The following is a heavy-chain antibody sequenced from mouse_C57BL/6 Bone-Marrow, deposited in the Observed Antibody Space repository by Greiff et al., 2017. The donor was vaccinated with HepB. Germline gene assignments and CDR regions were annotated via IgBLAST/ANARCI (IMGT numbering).Heavy chain of an antibody. D-gene: IGHD1-1*01. CDR1: GFTFGDYY. CDR2: INYDGSST. Sequence: DVMLVESAGGLVQPGSSMKLSCTASGFTFGDYYMAWVRQVPEKGLEWVANINYDGSSTYYLDSLKSRFIISRDNAKNILYLQMSSLKSEDKATYYCARGDYGSSYPYFDYWGQGTTLTVSS. V-gene: IGHV5-16*01. J-gene: IGHJ2*01. CDR3: ARGDYGSSYPYFDY.